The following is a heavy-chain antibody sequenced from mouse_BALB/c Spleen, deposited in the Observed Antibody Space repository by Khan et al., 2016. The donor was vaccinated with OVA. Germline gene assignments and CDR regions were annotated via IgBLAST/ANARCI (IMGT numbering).Heavy chain of an antibody. D-gene: IGHD2-14*01. Sequence: QVQLQQSGAELARPGASVKMSCKASGYTFISYTIHWIKKRPGQGLEWIGYINPSNGYTNYNQKFKDKATLTTDQSSTTAYLQLSSLTSDDSAVYNGGRDGAYHRNDGWFAYWGQGTLVTVSA. CDR3: GRDGAYHRNDGWFAY. CDR1: GYTFISYT. CDR2: INPSNGYT. J-gene: IGHJ3*01. V-gene: IGHV1-4*01.